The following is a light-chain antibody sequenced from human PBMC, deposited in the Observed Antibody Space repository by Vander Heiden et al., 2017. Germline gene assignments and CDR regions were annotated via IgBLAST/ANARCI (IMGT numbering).Light chain of an antibody. V-gene: IGKV2-28*01. J-gene: IGKJ1*01. Sequence: DIVMTQSPLSLPVTPGEPASISCRSSQSLLHSNGYNYLDWYLQKPGQSPQLLIYLGSNRASGVPDRFSGSGSGTDFTLKISRVEAEDVGVYYCRQALQTPRTFGQGTKVGIK. CDR1: QSLLHSNGYNY. CDR2: LGS. CDR3: RQALQTPRT.